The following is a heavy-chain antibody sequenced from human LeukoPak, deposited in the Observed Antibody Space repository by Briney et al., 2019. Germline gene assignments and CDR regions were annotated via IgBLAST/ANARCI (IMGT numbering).Heavy chain of an antibody. CDR1: GFTFSSYA. CDR3: AGTMISPIDI. J-gene: IGHJ3*02. D-gene: IGHD3-22*01. V-gene: IGHV3-64*01. Sequence: GGSLRLSCAASGFTFSSYAMHWVRQAPGKGLEYVSAISSNGGSTYYANSVKGRFTISRDNSKNTLYLQMGSLRAEDMAVYYCAGTMISPIDIWGQGTMVTVSS. CDR2: ISSNGGST.